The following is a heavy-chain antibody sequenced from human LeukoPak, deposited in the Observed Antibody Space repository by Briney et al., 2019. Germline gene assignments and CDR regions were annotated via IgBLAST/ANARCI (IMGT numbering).Heavy chain of an antibody. CDR1: GYTFMNYG. Sequence: ASVKVSCKTSGYTFMNYGIGWVRQAPGQGLEWMGWISAYKGNTNYAQKFQGRVTMTTDRSTSTAYMELTNLKSDDTAVYYCASDAVEWDLLNWFDPWGQGTRVTVSS. CDR2: ISAYKGNT. V-gene: IGHV1-18*01. J-gene: IGHJ5*02. CDR3: ASDAVEWDLLNWFDP. D-gene: IGHD1-26*01.